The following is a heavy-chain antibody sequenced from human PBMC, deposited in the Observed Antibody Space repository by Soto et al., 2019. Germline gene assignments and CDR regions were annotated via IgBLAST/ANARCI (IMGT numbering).Heavy chain of an antibody. J-gene: IGHJ4*02. D-gene: IGHD1-26*01. CDR1: GGSISSYY. V-gene: IGHV4-59*01. CDR3: ARSPSGTYGRYYFDY. CDR2: IYFSGST. Sequence: PSETLSLTCTVSGGSISSYYWSWIRQPPGKGLEWIAKIYFSGSTNYNPSLKSRVTISVDTSKNQFSLKLSSVTAADTAVYYCARSPSGTYGRYYFDYWGQGALVTVS.